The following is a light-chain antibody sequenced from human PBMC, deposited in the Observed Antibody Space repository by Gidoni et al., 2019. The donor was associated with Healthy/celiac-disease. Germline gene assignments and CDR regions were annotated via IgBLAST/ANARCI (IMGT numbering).Light chain of an antibody. CDR1: QDISNY. V-gene: IGKV1-33*01. J-gene: IGKJ5*01. Sequence: DIQMTQSPSSLSASVGDRVTITCQASQDISNYLNWYQQKPGKAPKLLIYDAANLETGVPSRFSGSGSGTDFTFNSSSLQPEDIATYYCQQYDNLPITCGQGTRLEIK. CDR3: QQYDNLPIT. CDR2: DAA.